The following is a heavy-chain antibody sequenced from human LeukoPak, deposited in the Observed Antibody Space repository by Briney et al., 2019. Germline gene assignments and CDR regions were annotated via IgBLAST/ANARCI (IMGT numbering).Heavy chain of an antibody. V-gene: IGHV4-34*01. J-gene: IGHJ4*02. CDR2: MNQSGTT. CDR3: ARGRVGRRYSSGWYKAPFDY. Sequence: SETLSLTCAVYGLSFSRYYWSWIRQPPVEGLEWIGEMNQSGTTNSNPPRKSQVTIAVDTSRKQSALQLSSVTVAVTAVYYCARGRVGRRYSSGWYKAPFDYWGQGTLVTVSS. D-gene: IGHD6-19*01. CDR1: GLSFSRYY.